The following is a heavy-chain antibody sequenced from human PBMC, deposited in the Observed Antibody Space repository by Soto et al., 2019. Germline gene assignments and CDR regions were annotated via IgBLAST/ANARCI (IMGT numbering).Heavy chain of an antibody. V-gene: IGHV1-18*01. CDR2: ISAYNGNA. CDR1: GYTFTTYG. J-gene: IGHJ4*02. D-gene: IGHD1-7*01. Sequence: ASVKVSCKASGYTFTTYGISWVRQAPGQGLEWMGWISAYNGNAKYAQKLQGRVTMTTDTSTSTAYMELRSLRSDDTAVYYCARDRWELPNNIFDYWGQGTLVTVSS. CDR3: ARDRWELPNNIFDY.